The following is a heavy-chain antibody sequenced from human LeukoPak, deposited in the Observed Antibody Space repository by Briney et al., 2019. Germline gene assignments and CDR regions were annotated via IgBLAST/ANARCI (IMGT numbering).Heavy chain of an antibody. CDR1: GGSLSGHY. CDR2: INHGGVT. V-gene: IGHV4-34*01. J-gene: IGHJ6*03. Sequence: SETLSLTCGVSGGSLSGHYWTWLRETPGKGVEWMGEINHGGVTNYNPSRKGRVSISLDPSPNEISLNMSSVPAADTGIYYCARGRNWQTFSHSYMDVWGKGATVTVS. CDR3: ARGRNWQTFSHSYMDV. D-gene: IGHD1-14*01.